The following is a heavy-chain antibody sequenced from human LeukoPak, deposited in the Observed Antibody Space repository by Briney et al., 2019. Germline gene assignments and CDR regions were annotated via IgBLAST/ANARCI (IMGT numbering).Heavy chain of an antibody. Sequence: SETLSLTCTVSGGSISGYYWSWIRQPAGKGLQWIGRIYTSGSTNYNSSLKSRVTMSLDTSRNQFSLRLSSVTAADTAMYYCARARYSSGWYEDYWGQGTLVTVSS. CDR2: IYTSGST. V-gene: IGHV4-4*07. CDR3: ARARYSSGWYEDY. J-gene: IGHJ4*02. D-gene: IGHD6-19*01. CDR1: GGSISGYY.